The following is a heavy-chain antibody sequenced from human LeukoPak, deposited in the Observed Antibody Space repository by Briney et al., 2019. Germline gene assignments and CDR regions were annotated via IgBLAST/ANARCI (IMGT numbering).Heavy chain of an antibody. CDR2: IYYSGST. J-gene: IGHJ2*01. CDR1: GGSISSYY. CDR3: ARGSLDWYFDL. V-gene: IGHV4-59*01. Sequence: SETLSLTCTVSGGSISSYYWSWIRQPPGKGLEWIGYIYYSGSTNYDPSLKSRVTISVDTSKNQFSLKLSSVTAADTAVYYCARGSLDWYFDLWGRGTLVTVSS.